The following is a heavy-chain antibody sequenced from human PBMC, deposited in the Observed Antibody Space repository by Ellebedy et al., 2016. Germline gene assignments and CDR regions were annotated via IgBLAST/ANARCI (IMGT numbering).Heavy chain of an antibody. CDR2: ISSSCDGT. Sequence: GESLKISCAASGLTFSSFAMSWVRRAPGEGLEWISTISSSCDGTYYSGSVKGRFTISRDNSRNTLFLQMNSLRADDTATDYRARYVMGHDYYGMDVWGQGTTVTVSS. CDR3: ARYVMGHDYYGMDV. D-gene: IGHD2-21*01. CDR1: GLTFSSFA. V-gene: IGHV3-23*01. J-gene: IGHJ6*02.